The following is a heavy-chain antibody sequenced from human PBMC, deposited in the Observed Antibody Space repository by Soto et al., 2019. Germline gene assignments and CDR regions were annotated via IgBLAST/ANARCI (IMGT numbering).Heavy chain of an antibody. D-gene: IGHD3-16*01. J-gene: IGHJ6*02. CDR1: GYIFVNYG. CDR2: ISPYTGNT. V-gene: IGHV1-18*01. Sequence: QVQLVQSGDEVKKPGASVKVSCKASGYIFVNYGIAWVRQAPGHGLEWMGWISPYTGNTHSATQVQGRLTMTTDTSTSTAYMDLGSLTSDDTAVYYCVMVDNYVTPTPQDVWGQWTTVTVSS. CDR3: VMVDNYVTPTPQDV.